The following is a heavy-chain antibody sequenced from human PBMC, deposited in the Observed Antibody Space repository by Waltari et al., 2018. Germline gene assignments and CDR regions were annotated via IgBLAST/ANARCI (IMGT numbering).Heavy chain of an antibody. CDR2: INHSGST. J-gene: IGHJ3*02. D-gene: IGHD1-26*01. Sequence: QVQLQQWGAGLLKPSETLSLTCAVYGGSFSGYYWSWIRQPPGKGLEWIGEINHSGSTNYNPSLKSRVTISVDTSKNQFSLKLSSVTAADTAVYYCARAPRIGNAFDIWGQGTMVTVSS. V-gene: IGHV4-34*01. CDR1: GGSFSGYY. CDR3: ARAPRIGNAFDI.